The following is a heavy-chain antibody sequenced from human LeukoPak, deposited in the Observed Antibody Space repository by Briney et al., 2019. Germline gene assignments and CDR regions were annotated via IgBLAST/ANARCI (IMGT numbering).Heavy chain of an antibody. V-gene: IGHV3-48*01. J-gene: IGHJ3*02. CDR2: ISSSSSTI. CDR3: ARDRRESNAFDI. CDR1: GFTFSSYS. Sequence: GGSLRLSCAASGFTFSSYSMNWVRQAPGKGLECVSYISSSSSTIYYADSVKGRFTISRDNAKNSLYLQMNSLRAEDTAVYYCARDRRESNAFDIWGQGTMVTVSS.